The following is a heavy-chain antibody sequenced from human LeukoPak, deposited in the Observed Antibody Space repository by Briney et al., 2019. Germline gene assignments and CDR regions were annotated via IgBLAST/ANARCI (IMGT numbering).Heavy chain of an antibody. V-gene: IGHV1-46*01. Sequence: GASVKVSCKTSGYTFSSHYMHWVRQAPGQGLEWMGTINPSGGSTNYAQKFQGRVTVTRDMSTSTVYMDLSRLRSEDTAVYYCARPLLDSSGWFPWGQGTLVTVSS. J-gene: IGHJ5*02. CDR1: GYTFSSHY. CDR2: INPSGGST. D-gene: IGHD6-19*01. CDR3: ARPLLDSSGWFP.